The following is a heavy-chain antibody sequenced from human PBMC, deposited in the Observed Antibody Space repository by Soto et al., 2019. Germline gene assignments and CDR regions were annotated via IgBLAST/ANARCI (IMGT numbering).Heavy chain of an antibody. V-gene: IGHV1-3*01. CDR3: ARDSPDGQWLQLYLFDY. CDR1: GYTFTSYA. D-gene: IGHD5-12*01. J-gene: IGHJ4*02. CDR2: INAGNGNT. Sequence: GASVKVSCKASGYTFTSYAMHWVRQAPGQRLEWMGWINAGNGNTKYSQKFQGRVTITRDTSASTAYMELSSLRSEDTAVYYCARDSPDGQWLQLYLFDYWGQGTLVTVSS.